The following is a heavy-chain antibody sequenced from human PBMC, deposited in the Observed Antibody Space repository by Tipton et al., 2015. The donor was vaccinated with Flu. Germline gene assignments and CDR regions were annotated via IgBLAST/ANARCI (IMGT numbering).Heavy chain of an antibody. Sequence: TLSLTCSVSGDSIGSNYFWGWIRQPPGKGLEWIANIHRSGNTYHNPSLKSRVTISVDTSKNQFSLRLTSVTAADTAVYYCVRDQGFGDGLTYDYYGMDVWGQGTTVTVSS. CDR1: GDSIGSNYF. CDR3: VRDQGFGDGLTYDYYGMDV. CDR2: IHRSGNT. J-gene: IGHJ6*02. V-gene: IGHV4-38-2*02. D-gene: IGHD3-10*01.